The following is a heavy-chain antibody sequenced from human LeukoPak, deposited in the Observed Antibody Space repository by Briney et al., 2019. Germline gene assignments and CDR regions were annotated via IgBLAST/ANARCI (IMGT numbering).Heavy chain of an antibody. CDR2: MFHSGNT. Sequence: SQTLFLTCAVSGGSISSGTYSWNWIRQPPGEGLEWIGYMFHSGNTYHSPSLKGRITMSVDRTKAQFSLKLASVAAADTAVYYCARGNSPYPFFFYYWGQGTLVTVSS. D-gene: IGHD5-12*01. V-gene: IGHV4-30-2*01. J-gene: IGHJ4*02. CDR3: ARGNSPYPFFFYY. CDR1: GGSISSGTYS.